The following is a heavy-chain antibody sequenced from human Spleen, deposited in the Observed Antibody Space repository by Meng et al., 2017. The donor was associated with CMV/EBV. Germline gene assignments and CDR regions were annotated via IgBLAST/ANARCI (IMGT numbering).Heavy chain of an antibody. CDR1: GGSVGGSY. V-gene: IGHV4-34*01. CDR2: MDSRGST. J-gene: IGHJ4*02. D-gene: IGHD6-13*01. Sequence: YGGSVGGSYWAGSRQPPGKGLEWIGEMDSRGSTNYSQSLKSGVTKSVDTFKTQFSLKQSSVPAADTAVEYCAGGLWGWSSSWSLDYWGQGTLVTVSS. CDR3: AGGLWGWSSSWSLDY.